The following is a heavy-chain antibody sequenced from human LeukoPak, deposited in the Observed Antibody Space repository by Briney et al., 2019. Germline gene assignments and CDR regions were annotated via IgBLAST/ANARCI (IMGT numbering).Heavy chain of an antibody. CDR1: GGSISSGRYY. Sequence: SETLSLTCTVSGGSISSGRYYWSWIRQPAGKGLEWIGRIYTSGSTNYNPSLKSRVTISVDTSKNQFSLKLSSVTAADTAEYYCARGCSIGWYGGTSNNWFDPWGQGTLVTVSS. D-gene: IGHD6-19*01. CDR2: IYTSGST. J-gene: IGHJ5*02. V-gene: IGHV4-61*02. CDR3: ARGCSIGWYGGTSNNWFDP.